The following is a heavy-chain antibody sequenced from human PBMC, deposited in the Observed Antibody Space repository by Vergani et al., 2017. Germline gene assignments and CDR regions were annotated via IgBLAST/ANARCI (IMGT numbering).Heavy chain of an antibody. CDR2: ICHTEDT. D-gene: IGHD2-2*02. CDR3: ATTGYRRWGYYFDY. CDR1: GDSISSNNC. J-gene: IGHJ4*02. V-gene: IGHV4-4*03. Sequence: QMQLQESGPGLVKPPGTLSLTCAVSGDSISSNNCWTWVRQPPGKGLEWIGEICHTEDTKYSPSLKSRVTVSVDESRNLFSLRLKAVTAADTAVYYCATTGYRRWGYYFDYWGQGTLVTVSS.